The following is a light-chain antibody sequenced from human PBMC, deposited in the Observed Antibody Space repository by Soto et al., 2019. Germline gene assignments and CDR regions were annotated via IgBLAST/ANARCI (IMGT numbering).Light chain of an antibody. CDR1: QSVSSNY. J-gene: IGKJ1*01. V-gene: IGKV3-20*01. CDR3: QQYVTSPWT. CDR2: GAS. Sequence: DIVLTQSPGTLSLSPGERATLSCRANQSVSSNYLAWYQQKPGQAPRLLIYGASSGVTGIPDRFSGSGSGTDFTLTISRLEPEDFAVYYCQQYVTSPWTFGQGTKVEIK.